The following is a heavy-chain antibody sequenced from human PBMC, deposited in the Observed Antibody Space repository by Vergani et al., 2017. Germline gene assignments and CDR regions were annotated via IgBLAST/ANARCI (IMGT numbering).Heavy chain of an antibody. CDR1: RFTFSDYY. J-gene: IGHJ4*02. CDR2: ISSSSSYT. D-gene: IGHD2-15*01. CDR3: ARDYRGWVAASPHYFDY. V-gene: IGHV3-11*06. Sequence: QVQLVESGGGLVKPGGSLRLSCAASRFTFSDYYMSWIRQAPGQGLEWVSYISSSSSYTNYADSVKGRCTISRDNAKNSLYLQMNSLRAEDPAVYYCARDYRGWVAASPHYFDYWGQGTLVTVSS.